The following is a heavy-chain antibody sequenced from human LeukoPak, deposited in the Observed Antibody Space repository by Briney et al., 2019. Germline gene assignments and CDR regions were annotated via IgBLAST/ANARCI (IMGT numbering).Heavy chain of an antibody. CDR2: IISDGSSA. J-gene: IGHJ4*02. V-gene: IGHV3-74*01. CDR1: GFAFSDYW. CDR3: ARDIGIVGATIDY. D-gene: IGHD1-26*01. Sequence: GGSLRLSCATSGFAFSDYWMHWVRQAPGKGLVWVSRIISDGSSASYADSVKGRFTISRDNAKNTLYLQMNSLRAEDTAVYYCARDIGIVGATIDYWGQGTLVTVSS.